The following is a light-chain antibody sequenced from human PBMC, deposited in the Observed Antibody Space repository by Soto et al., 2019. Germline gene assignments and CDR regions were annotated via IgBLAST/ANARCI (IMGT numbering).Light chain of an antibody. V-gene: IGKV1-5*01. Sequence: DIQMTQSPSTLSASVGDRVTITCLASQSISSWLAWYQQKPGKAPKLLIYDASSLESGVPSRFSGSGSGTEFTLTTSSLQPDDFATYYCQQYNSYSTFGQGTKVDI. J-gene: IGKJ1*01. CDR3: QQYNSYST. CDR1: QSISSW. CDR2: DAS.